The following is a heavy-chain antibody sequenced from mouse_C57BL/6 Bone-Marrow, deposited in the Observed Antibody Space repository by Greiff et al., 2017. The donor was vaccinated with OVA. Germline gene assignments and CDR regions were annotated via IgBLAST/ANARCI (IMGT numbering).Heavy chain of an antibody. J-gene: IGHJ2*01. CDR1: EYEFPSHD. V-gene: IGHV5-2*01. D-gene: IGHD2-2*01. CDR2: INSDGGST. Sequence: DVQLQESGGGLVQPGESLKLSCESNEYEFPSHDMSWVRKTPEKRLELVAAINSDGGSTYYPDTMERRFIISRDNTKKTLYLQMSSLRSEDTALYYCARRSTMVTTGGFDYWGQGTTLTVSS. CDR3: ARRSTMVTTGGFDY.